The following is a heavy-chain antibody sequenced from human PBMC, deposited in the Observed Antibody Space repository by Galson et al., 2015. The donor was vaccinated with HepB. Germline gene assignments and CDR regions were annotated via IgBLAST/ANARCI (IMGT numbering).Heavy chain of an antibody. D-gene: IGHD2-15*01. CDR3: AREGEDWIYYYYGMDV. J-gene: IGHJ6*02. Sequence: CAISGDSVSSNSAAWNWIRQSPSRGLEWLGRTYYRSKWYNDYAVSVKSRITINPDTSKNQFSLQLNSVTPEDTAVYYCAREGEDWIYYYYGMDVWGQGTTVTVSS. CDR1: GDSVSSNSAA. V-gene: IGHV6-1*01. CDR2: TYYRSKWYN.